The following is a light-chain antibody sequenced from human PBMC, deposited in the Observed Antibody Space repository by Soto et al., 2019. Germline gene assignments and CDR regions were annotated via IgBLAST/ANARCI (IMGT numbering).Light chain of an antibody. CDR3: SQYGLT. Sequence: DIEMTQSPGTLSLSPGERATLSCRASQSVSSSYLGWYQQNPGQAPRLLIYGASSSATGIPDRFSGSGSATAFTLIHSRLVPEDFSVYYCSQYGLTFGGGTQVEIK. CDR2: GAS. CDR1: QSVSSSY. J-gene: IGKJ4*01. V-gene: IGKV3-20*01.